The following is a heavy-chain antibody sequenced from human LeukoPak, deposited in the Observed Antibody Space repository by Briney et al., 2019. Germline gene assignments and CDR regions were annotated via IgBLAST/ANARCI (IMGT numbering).Heavy chain of an antibody. CDR2: ISYDGSNK. J-gene: IGHJ4*02. CDR3: ARYSVRGVIRDY. V-gene: IGHV3-30*04. CDR1: GFTFSSYA. D-gene: IGHD3-10*01. Sequence: PGRSLRLSCAASGFTFSSYAMHWVRQAPGKGLEWVAVISYDGSNKYYADSVKGRFTISRDNSKNTLYLQMNSLRAEDTAVYYCARYSVRGVIRDYWGQGTLVTVSS.